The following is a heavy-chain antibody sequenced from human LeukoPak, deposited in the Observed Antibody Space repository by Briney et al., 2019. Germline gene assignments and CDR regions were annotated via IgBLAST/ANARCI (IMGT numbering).Heavy chain of an antibody. Sequence: PGGSLRLSCAASGFTFSSYSMNWVRQAPGKGLEWVSSISSSSSSYIYYADSVKGRFTISRDNAKNSLYLQMNSLRAEDTAVYYCARKPYSSSWYGDYWGQGTLVTVSS. D-gene: IGHD6-13*01. CDR3: ARKPYSSSWYGDY. J-gene: IGHJ4*02. V-gene: IGHV3-21*01. CDR1: GFTFSSYS. CDR2: ISSSSSSYI.